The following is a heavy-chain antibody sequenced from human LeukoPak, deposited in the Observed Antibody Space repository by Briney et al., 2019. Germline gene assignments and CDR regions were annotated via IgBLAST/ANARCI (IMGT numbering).Heavy chain of an antibody. CDR1: GFTFSNYS. V-gene: IGHV3-48*01. CDR3: ARDFGARGWLDY. J-gene: IGHJ4*02. CDR2: ISSSSNTI. D-gene: IGHD6-19*01. Sequence: GGSLRLSCAASGFTFSNYSMNWVRQAPGKGLEWVSYISSSSNTIYYADSVKGRFTISRDNAQNSLYLQMNSLRAEDTAVYYCARDFGARGWLDYWGQGTLVSVSS.